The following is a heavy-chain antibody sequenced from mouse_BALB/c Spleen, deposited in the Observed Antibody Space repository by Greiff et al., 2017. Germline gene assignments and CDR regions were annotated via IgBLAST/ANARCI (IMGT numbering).Heavy chain of an antibody. V-gene: IGHV5-17*02. CDR3: AREQLGI. CDR1: GFTFSSFG. J-gene: IGHJ4*01. Sequence: EVKVEESGGGLVQPGGSRKLSCAASGFTFSSFGMHWVRQAPEKGLEWVAYISSGSSTIYYADTVKGRFTISRDNPKNTLFLQMTSLRSEDTAMYYCAREQLGIWGQGTSVTVSS. CDR2: ISSGSSTI. D-gene: IGHD4-1*02.